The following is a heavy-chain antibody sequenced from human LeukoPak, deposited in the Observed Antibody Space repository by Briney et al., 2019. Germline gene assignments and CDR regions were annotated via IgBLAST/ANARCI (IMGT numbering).Heavy chain of an antibody. CDR2: ISADGGRT. V-gene: IGHV3-23*01. CDR3: AKGGWFDD. D-gene: IGHD3-10*01. Sequence: GGSLRLSCAVSGFTFSIYAMSWVRQAPGKGLEWVSAISADGGRTYYADSVKGRFTISRDNSKNTLYLQMNSLRAEDTAVYYCAKGGWFDDWGQGTLVTVSS. CDR1: GFTFSIYA. J-gene: IGHJ5*02.